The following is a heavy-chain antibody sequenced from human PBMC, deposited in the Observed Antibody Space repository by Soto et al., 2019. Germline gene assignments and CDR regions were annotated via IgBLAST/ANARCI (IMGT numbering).Heavy chain of an antibody. D-gene: IGHD2-15*01. CDR1: GFTFSSYA. Sequence: GGSLRLSCAASGFTFSSYAMSWVRQAPGKGLEWVSAISGSGGSTYYADSVKGRFTISRDNSKNTLYRQMNSLRAEDTAVYYCAKDGPYCSGGSCYFGGFDYWGQGTLVTVSS. CDR3: AKDGPYCSGGSCYFGGFDY. CDR2: ISGSGGST. J-gene: IGHJ4*02. V-gene: IGHV3-23*01.